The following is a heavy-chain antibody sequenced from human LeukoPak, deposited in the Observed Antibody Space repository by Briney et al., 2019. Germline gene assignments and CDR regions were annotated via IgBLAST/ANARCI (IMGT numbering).Heavy chain of an antibody. Sequence: SQTLSLTCAISGDSVSSNSAAWNWIRQSPSRGLEWLGRTYYRSKWYNDYAVSVKSRITINPDTSKNQFSLQLNSVTPEDTAVYYCARDLVGLVAAAGTDYYYYYMDVWGKGTTVTVSS. V-gene: IGHV6-1*01. CDR1: GDSVSSNSAA. J-gene: IGHJ6*03. CDR2: TYYRSKWYN. CDR3: ARDLVGLVAAAGTDYYYYYMDV. D-gene: IGHD6-13*01.